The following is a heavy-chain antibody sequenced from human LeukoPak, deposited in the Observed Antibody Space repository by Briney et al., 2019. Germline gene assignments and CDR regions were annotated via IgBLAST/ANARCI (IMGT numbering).Heavy chain of an antibody. CDR1: GYTFTSYY. CDR3: ARALYYDFWSGYSLDAFDI. D-gene: IGHD3-3*01. CDR2: INPSGGST. V-gene: IGHV1-46*01. Sequence: ASVKVSCKASGYTFTSYYMHWVRQAPGQGLEWMGIINPSGGSTSYAQKFQGRVTMTRDTSTSTVYMELSSLRSEDTAVYYCARALYYDFWSGYSLDAFDIWGQGTMVTVSS. J-gene: IGHJ3*02.